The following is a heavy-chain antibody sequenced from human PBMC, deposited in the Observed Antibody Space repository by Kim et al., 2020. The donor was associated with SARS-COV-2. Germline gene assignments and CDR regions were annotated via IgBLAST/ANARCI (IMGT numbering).Heavy chain of an antibody. Sequence: GGSLRLSCAASGFTFDDYTMHWVRQAPGKGLEWVSLISWDGGSTYYADSVKGRFTISRDNSKNSLYLQMNSLRTEDTALYYCAKDMQGYVSRFLEWSCYGMAVSGPGTSVT. V-gene: IGHV3-43*01. D-gene: IGHD3-3*01. J-gene: IGHJ6*02. CDR2: ISWDGGST. CDR1: GFTFDDYT. CDR3: AKDMQGYVSRFLEWSCYGMAV.